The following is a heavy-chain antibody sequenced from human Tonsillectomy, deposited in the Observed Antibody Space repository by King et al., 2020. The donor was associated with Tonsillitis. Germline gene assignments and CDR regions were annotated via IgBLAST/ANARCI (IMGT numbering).Heavy chain of an antibody. Sequence: QLQESGPGLVKPSETLPLTCAVSGGSIGSSSYYWGWIRQPPGKGLEWIGSIYHSGSTYYNPSLKSRVTISVDTSKNQFSLKLSSVTAADTAVYYCASIPGYRSGWYFFDWYFDFWGRGTLVTVSS. CDR1: GGSIGSSSYY. CDR3: ASIPGYRSGWYFFDWYFDF. J-gene: IGHJ2*01. D-gene: IGHD6-19*01. CDR2: IYHSGST. V-gene: IGHV4-39*01.